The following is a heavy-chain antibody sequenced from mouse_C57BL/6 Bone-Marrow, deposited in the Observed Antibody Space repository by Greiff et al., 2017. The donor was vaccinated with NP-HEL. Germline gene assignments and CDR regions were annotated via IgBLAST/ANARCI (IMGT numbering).Heavy chain of an antibody. V-gene: IGHV5-6*02. CDR1: GFTFSSYG. Sequence: EVMLVESGGDLVKPGGSLKLSCAASGFTFSSYGMSWVRQTPDKRLEWVATISSGGSYTYYPDSVKGRFTISRDNAKNTLYLQMSSLKSEDTDMYYCARRSPFDYWGQGTTLTVSS. CDR3: ARRSPFDY. CDR2: ISSGGSYT. J-gene: IGHJ2*01.